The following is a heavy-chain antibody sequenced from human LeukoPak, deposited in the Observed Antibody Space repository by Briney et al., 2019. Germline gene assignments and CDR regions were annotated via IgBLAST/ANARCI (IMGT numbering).Heavy chain of an antibody. CDR2: IYYSGST. V-gene: IGHV4-31*03. CDR1: GDSINSGSYY. J-gene: IGHJ5*02. D-gene: IGHD1-26*01. CDR3: ARSEGAFDP. Sequence: SETLSLTCTVSGDSINSGSYYWSWIRQHPGKGLEWIGYIYYSGSTYYNPSLKSRVTISVDTSKNQFSLKLSSVTAADTAVYYCARSEGAFDPWGQGTLVTVSS.